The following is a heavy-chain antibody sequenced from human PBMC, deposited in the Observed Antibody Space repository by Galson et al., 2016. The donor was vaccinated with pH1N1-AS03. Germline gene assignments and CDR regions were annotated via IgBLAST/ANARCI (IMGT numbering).Heavy chain of an antibody. CDR1: DGSISDYY. Sequence: SETLSLTCTVSDGSISDYYWSWIRQPPGKGLEWLGNIYHSGITKYNPSLKSRGTMSVDTSGNKFSLRLSSVTAADTAGYYGARGGGWLPEYWGQGTLVTVSS. CDR2: IYHSGIT. CDR3: ARGGGWLPEY. V-gene: IGHV4-59*01. J-gene: IGHJ4*02. D-gene: IGHD6-19*01.